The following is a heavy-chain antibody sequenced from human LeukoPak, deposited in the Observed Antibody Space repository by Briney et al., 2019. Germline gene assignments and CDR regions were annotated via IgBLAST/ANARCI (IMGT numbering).Heavy chain of an antibody. CDR1: GFTFSTSS. Sequence: GGSLRLSCAASGFTFSTSSMNWVRQAPGKGLFWVSHINSDGSRTDYADSVKGRFTISRDNAKNTLHLQMNSLRVEDTAVYYCIREQTSINNFGMDVWGKGTTVTVSS. V-gene: IGHV3-74*01. J-gene: IGHJ6*04. CDR2: INSDGSRT. CDR3: IREQTSINNFGMDV. D-gene: IGHD1/OR15-1a*01.